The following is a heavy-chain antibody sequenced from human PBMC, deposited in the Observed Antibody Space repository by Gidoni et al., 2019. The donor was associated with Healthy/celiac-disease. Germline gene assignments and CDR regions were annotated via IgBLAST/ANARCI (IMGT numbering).Heavy chain of an antibody. J-gene: IGHJ4*02. CDR2: ISYDGSNK. CDR1: GFTFSSYG. V-gene: IGHV3-30*18. Sequence: QVQLVESGGGVVQPGRSLRPSCAASGFTFSSYGMHWVRQAPGKGLEWVAVISYDGSNKYYADSVKGRFTISRDNSKNTLYLQMNSLRAEDTAVYYCAKGYSSGWYEVDYWGQGTLVTVSS. CDR3: AKGYSSGWYEVDY. D-gene: IGHD6-19*01.